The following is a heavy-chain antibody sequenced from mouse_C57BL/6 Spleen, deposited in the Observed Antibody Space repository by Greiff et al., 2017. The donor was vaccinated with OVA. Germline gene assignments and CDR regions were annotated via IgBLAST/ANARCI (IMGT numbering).Heavy chain of an antibody. V-gene: IGHV5-4*03. CDR3: ARRTGTEAWFSD. CDR2: ISDGGSYT. J-gene: IGHJ3*01. Sequence: EVKLVESGGGLVKPGGSLKLSCAASGFTFSSYAMSWVRQTPEKRLEWVATISDGGSYTYYPDNVKGRFTIARDNAKNNLYLQMSSLKSEDTAMYYCARRTGTEAWFSDRGQGTPVTVST. D-gene: IGHD4-1*01. CDR1: GFTFSSYA.